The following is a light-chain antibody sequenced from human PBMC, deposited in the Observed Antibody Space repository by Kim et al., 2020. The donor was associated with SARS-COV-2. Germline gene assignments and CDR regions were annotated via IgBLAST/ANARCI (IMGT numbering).Light chain of an antibody. CDR3: SSYTTSESWV. J-gene: IGLJ3*02. Sequence: QSALTQPASVSGSPGQSITISCTGSSSDVGFYNYVSWYQKHPGKAPKPLIYDVISRPSGVSYRFSGSKSGNTASLTISGLWAEDEADYYCSSYTTSESWVFGGGTQLTVL. CDR2: DVI. V-gene: IGLV2-14*03. CDR1: SSDVGFYNY.